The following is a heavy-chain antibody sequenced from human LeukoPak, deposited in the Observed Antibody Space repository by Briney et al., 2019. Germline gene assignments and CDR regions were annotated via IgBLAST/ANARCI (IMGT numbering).Heavy chain of an antibody. J-gene: IGHJ4*02. CDR3: ARSYYDSSGYSQFDY. CDR2: INPSGGST. V-gene: IGHV1-46*01. D-gene: IGHD3-22*01. Sequence: GASVKVSCKASGYTFTSYYMHWVRQAPGQGLEWMGIINPSGGSTSYAQKFQGRVTMTRDTSTSTVYMELSSLGSEDTAVYYCARSYYDSSGYSQFDYWGQGTLVTVPS. CDR1: GYTFTSYY.